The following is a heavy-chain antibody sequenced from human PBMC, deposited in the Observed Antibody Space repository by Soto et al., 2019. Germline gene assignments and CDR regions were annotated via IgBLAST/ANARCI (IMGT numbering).Heavy chain of an antibody. CDR1: GYSFTTFW. D-gene: IGHD2-15*01. V-gene: IGHV5-51*01. J-gene: IGHJ4*02. CDR3: ARNENPSFQFDH. Sequence: ESLKISCQVSGYSFTTFWIGWVRQMPGKGLEWVGLIYPRDSDTRYSPSFQGQVTISVDKSVNTAYLRWSSLKASDTAIYYCARNENPSFQFDHWGQGTQVTVSS. CDR2: IYPRDSDT.